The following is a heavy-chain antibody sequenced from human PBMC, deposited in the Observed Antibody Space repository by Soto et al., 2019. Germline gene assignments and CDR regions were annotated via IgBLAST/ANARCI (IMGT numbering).Heavy chain of an antibody. V-gene: IGHV3-30*18. CDR1: GFTFSNFA. CDR2: ISHDGNTE. D-gene: IGHD3-22*01. Sequence: QVHLVESGGGVVQPGRSLRLSCAASGFTFSNFAMHWVRQAPGKGLEWVTRISHDGNTEHYLDSVKGRFTVSRDNAKNTLYLQLNSLRPEDTALYHCVKDYYDSSGYFFGTYWGQGTLVTVSS. J-gene: IGHJ4*02. CDR3: VKDYYDSSGYFFGTY.